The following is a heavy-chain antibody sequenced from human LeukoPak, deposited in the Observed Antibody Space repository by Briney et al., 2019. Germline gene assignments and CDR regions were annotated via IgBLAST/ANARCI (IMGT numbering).Heavy chain of an antibody. D-gene: IGHD1-1*01. CDR2: ISSSSSTI. CDR1: GFTFSSYS. CDR3: ARWGGTGSLYS. V-gene: IGHV3-48*02. Sequence: PGGSLRLSCAASGFTFSSYSMNWVRQAPGKGLEWVSYISSSSSTIYYADSVKGRFTVSRDNAKNSLYLQMNSPRDEDTAVYYCARWGGTGSLYSWGQGTLVTVSS. J-gene: IGHJ4*02.